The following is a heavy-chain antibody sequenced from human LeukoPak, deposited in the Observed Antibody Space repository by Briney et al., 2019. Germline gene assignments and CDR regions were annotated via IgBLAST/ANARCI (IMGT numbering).Heavy chain of an antibody. J-gene: IGHJ4*02. V-gene: IGHV3-64*01. CDR2: ISSNGGST. D-gene: IGHD6-6*01. CDR3: ARDASIAAPLGSYFDY. CDR1: GFTFSSYA. Sequence: GGSLRLSCAASGFTFSSYAMHWVRQAPGKGLEYVSAISSNGGSTYYANPVKGRFTISRDNSKNTLYLQMGSLRAEDMAVYYCARDASIAAPLGSYFDYWGQGTLVTVSS.